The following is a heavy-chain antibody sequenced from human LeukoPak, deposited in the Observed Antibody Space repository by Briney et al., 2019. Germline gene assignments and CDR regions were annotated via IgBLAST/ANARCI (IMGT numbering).Heavy chain of an antibody. CDR2: IIHNGST. Sequence: SETLSLTCAVYGGSFSDYYWSWIRQPPGKGLEWIGEIIHNGSTNYNPSLKSRVTISVDTSKNQFSLKLNSVTAADTAVYYCARGQGYCTSTSCPLLVYWGQGTLVTVSS. CDR3: ARGQGYCTSTSCPLLVY. J-gene: IGHJ4*02. V-gene: IGHV4-34*01. D-gene: IGHD2-2*01. CDR1: GGSFSDYY.